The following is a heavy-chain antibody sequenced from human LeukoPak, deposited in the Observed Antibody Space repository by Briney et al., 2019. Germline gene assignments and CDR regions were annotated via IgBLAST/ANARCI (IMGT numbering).Heavy chain of an antibody. J-gene: IGHJ4*02. D-gene: IGHD2-8*02. CDR3: ASLLVPGYFDY. V-gene: IGHV3-64*01. CDR2: ISSNGGST. CDR1: GFTFSSYA. Sequence: GGSLRLSCAASGFTFSSYAMHWVRQAPGKGLEYVPAISSNGGSTSYANSVKGRFTISRDNSKNTLYLQMGSLRPEDTAVYYCASLLVPGYFDYWGRGTLVTVSS.